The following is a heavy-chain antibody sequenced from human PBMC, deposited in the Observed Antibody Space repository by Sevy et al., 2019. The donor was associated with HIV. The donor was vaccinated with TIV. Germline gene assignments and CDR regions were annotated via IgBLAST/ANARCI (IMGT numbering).Heavy chain of an antibody. Sequence: GGSLRLSCAASGFTFSSYSMNWVRQAPGKGLEWVSSISSSSSYIYYADSVKGRFTISRDNAKNSLYLRMNSLRAEDTAVYYCARGMNDLNQHWGQGTLVTVSS. CDR3: ARGMNDLNQH. J-gene: IGHJ4*02. V-gene: IGHV3-21*01. CDR2: ISSSSSYI. CDR1: GFTFSSYS.